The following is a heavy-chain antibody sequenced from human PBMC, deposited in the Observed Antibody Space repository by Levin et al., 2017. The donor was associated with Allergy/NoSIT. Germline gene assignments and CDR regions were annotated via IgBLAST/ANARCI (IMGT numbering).Heavy chain of an antibody. CDR3: TRRPPGSYSDY. V-gene: IGHV4-39*01. J-gene: IGHJ4*02. D-gene: IGHD1-26*01. CDR2: IDYRGTT. CDR1: GGSISGES. Sequence: SQTLSLTCTVSGGSISGESWGWIRQPPGKGLEWIASIDYRGTTYYNPSLNSRVTISVDTSKKQFSLKLSSVTAADPAVYYCTRRPPGSYSDYWGQGTLVTVSS.